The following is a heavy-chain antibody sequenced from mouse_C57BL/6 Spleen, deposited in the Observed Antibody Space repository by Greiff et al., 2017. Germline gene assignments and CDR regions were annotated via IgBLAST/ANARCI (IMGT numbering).Heavy chain of an antibody. D-gene: IGHD1-1*01. CDR2: IWSGGCT. CDR1: GFSLTSYG. CDR3: ARCYYGSSYGAMDY. V-gene: IGHV2-2*01. J-gene: IGHJ4*01. Sequence: LQESGPGLVQPSQSLSITCTVSGFSLTSYGVHWVRQSPGKGLEWLGVIWSGGCTDYNAAFISRLSISKDKSKSQVFFKMNSLQADDTAIYYCARCYYGSSYGAMDYWGQGTSVTVSS.